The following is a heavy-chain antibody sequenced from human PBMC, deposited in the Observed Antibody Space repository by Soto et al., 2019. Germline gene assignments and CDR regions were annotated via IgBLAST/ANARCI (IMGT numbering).Heavy chain of an antibody. J-gene: IGHJ4*02. D-gene: IGHD5-18*01. V-gene: IGHV4-34*01. CDR3: ARMGVYSYGIFDY. Sequence: SETLSLTCAVYGGSFSGYYWSWIRQPPGKGLEWIGEINHSGSTNYNPSLKSRVTISVDTSENQFSLKLSSVTAADTAVYYCARMGVYSYGIFDYWGQGTLVTVSS. CDR1: GGSFSGYY. CDR2: INHSGST.